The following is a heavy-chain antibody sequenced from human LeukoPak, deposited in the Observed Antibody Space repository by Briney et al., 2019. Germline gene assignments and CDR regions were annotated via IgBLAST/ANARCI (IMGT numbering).Heavy chain of an antibody. J-gene: IGHJ6*04. CDR1: GFTFSRSW. CDR2: IKEDGSEK. Sequence: GGSLRLSCAASGFTFSRSWMHWVRQAPGKGLEWVASIKEDGSEKHYVDSVKGRFTISRDNAKNSLYLQMNSLRAEDTAVYYCAELGITMIGGVWGKGTTVTISS. CDR3: AELGITMIGGV. D-gene: IGHD3-10*02. V-gene: IGHV3-7*01.